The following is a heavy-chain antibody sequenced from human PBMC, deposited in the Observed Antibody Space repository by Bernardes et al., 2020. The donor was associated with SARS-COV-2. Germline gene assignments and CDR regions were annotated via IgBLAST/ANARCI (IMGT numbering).Heavy chain of an antibody. J-gene: IGHJ4*02. CDR3: ARAGGPYCTGASCYEYFDN. V-gene: IGHV3-74*01. CDR1: GFTFSSYW. D-gene: IGHD2-2*01. CDR2: INSDGSGT. Sequence: GSLRLSCIASGFTFSSYWMHWLRQAPGKGLVWVSRINSDGSGTTYADSVKGRFTISRDNAKNTMYLQMDSLRADDTAVYYCARAGGPYCTGASCYEYFDNWGQGTLVTVSS.